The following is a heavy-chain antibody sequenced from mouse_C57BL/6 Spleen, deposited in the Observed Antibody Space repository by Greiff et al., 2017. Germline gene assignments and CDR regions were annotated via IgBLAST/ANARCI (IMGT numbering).Heavy chain of an antibody. CDR3: ARQHRNYRYVDY. V-gene: IGHV5-6*01. J-gene: IGHJ2*01. CDR2: ISRGGSYT. D-gene: IGHD2-5*01. CDR1: GFTFSSYG. Sequence: EVMLVESGGDLVKPGASLKLSCAASGFTFSSYGMSWVRQTPDKRLEWVATISRGGSYTYYPDSVKGRFTITRDNAKNTLYLQMSSLKSEGTAMYYCARQHRNYRYVDYWGRSTTLTVSS.